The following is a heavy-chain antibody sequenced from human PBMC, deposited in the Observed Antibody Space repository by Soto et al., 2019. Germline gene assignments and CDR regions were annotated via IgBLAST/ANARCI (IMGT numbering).Heavy chain of an antibody. CDR2: VYSSGST. CDR1: GGNIRDRGRC. Sequence: LSLRCTVAGGNIRDRGRCWSWKRQPPGKGLEWLGGVYSSGSTYYNPSLKGRVIISVDTSKNQFSLRLSSVTAADTAVYYCARHYPLVVSPTLAPRQLVSSALGYRGQAALVSVSS. V-gene: IGHV4-39*01. CDR3: ARHYPLVVSPTLAPRQLVSSALGY. D-gene: IGHD6-6*01. J-gene: IGHJ4*02.